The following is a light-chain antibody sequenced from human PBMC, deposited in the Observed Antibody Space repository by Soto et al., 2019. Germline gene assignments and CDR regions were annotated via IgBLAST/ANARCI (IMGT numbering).Light chain of an antibody. CDR1: QSIRSNY. J-gene: IGKJ1*01. Sequence: ETVLTQSPGTLSLPPGERATLSCRASQSIRSNYLAWYRQTPGQAPRLLIYGASNRATGIPDRFSGSGSGTDFTLIISRLEPEDFALYYCQQYGSSPWTFGQGTKVEIK. V-gene: IGKV3-20*01. CDR2: GAS. CDR3: QQYGSSPWT.